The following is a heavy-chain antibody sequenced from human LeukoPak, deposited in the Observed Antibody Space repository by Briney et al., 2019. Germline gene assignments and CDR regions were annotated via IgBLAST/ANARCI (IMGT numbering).Heavy chain of an antibody. J-gene: IGHJ4*02. CDR1: GFTFSSYA. CDR3: ARESGYCSGGSCPLDY. Sequence: PGGSLRLSCAASGFTFSSYAMSWVRQAPGKGLEWVSSISSSSSYIYYADSVKGRFTISRDNAKNSLYLQMNSLRAEDTAVYYCARESGYCSGGSCPLDYWGQGTLVTVSS. V-gene: IGHV3-21*01. D-gene: IGHD2-15*01. CDR2: ISSSSSYI.